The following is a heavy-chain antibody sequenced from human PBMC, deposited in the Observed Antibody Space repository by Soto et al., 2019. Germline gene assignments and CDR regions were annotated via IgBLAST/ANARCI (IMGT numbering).Heavy chain of an antibody. CDR1: GFTFSSYA. CDR3: AKDGYCSGGSCYRHFDY. D-gene: IGHD2-15*01. J-gene: IGHJ4*02. Sequence: EVQLLESGGGLVQPGGSLRLPCAASGFTFSSYAMSWVRQAPGKGLEWVSGISGSGGSTYYTDSVKGRFTISRDNSKNTLYLQMNSLRAEDTAVYYCAKDGYCSGGSCYRHFDYCGQGTLVTVSS. CDR2: ISGSGGST. V-gene: IGHV3-23*01.